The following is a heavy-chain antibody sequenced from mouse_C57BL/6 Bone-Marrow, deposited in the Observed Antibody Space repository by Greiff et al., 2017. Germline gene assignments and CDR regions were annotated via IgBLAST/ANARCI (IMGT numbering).Heavy chain of an antibody. D-gene: IGHD4-1*01. CDR2: ISSGGSYT. Sequence: EVQLQESGRDLVQPGASLKISCAAPGYTFSSHGMSWVRQTPDKRLEWVASISSGGSYTYYPDSVKGRFTISRDNAKNTLYLQMSSLKSEDTAMYYCESRVKWDVTIGCWG. J-gene: IGHJ3*01. V-gene: IGHV5-6*01. CDR1: GYTFSSHG. CDR3: ESRVKWDVTIGC.